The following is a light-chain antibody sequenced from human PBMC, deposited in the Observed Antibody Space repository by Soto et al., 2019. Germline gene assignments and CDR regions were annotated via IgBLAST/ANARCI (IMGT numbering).Light chain of an antibody. CDR3: QQYSKSPLT. Sequence: EIVLTHSPDTLSLSPGERATLSCRASESVSNNYLAWYQQKPGQAPRLVIYGASSRATGIPDRFSGSGSGTDFTLTISRREHEDFAVYYCQQYSKSPLTFGQGTKVEIK. J-gene: IGKJ1*01. CDR2: GAS. CDR1: ESVSNNY. V-gene: IGKV3-20*01.